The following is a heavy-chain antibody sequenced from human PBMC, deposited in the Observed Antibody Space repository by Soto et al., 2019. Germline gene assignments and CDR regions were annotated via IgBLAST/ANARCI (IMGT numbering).Heavy chain of an antibody. J-gene: IGHJ4*02. Sequence: SETLSLTCTVSGGSISSYYWSWIRQPPGKGLEWIGYIYYSGSTNYNPSLKSRVTISVDTSKNQFSLKLSSVTAADTAVYYCARESGYDYLWGSYRNPHYFDYWGQGTLVTVSS. CDR2: IYYSGST. D-gene: IGHD3-16*02. V-gene: IGHV4-59*01. CDR1: GGSISSYY. CDR3: ARESGYDYLWGSYRNPHYFDY.